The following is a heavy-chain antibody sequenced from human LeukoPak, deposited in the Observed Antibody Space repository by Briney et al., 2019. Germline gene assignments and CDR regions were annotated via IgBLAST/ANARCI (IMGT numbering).Heavy chain of an antibody. CDR1: GGSVSSRHYY. CDR2: VYYSGTT. D-gene: IGHD3-16*02. V-gene: IGHV4-39*01. Sequence: PSETLSLTCTVSGGSVSSRHYYWGWIRQPPGKGLEWIESVYYSGTTYYNPSLKSRVTISVDTSKNEFSLKVNSVTAADTAVYFCARQADFGGVIVSSWFDPWGEGAQVTVSS. J-gene: IGHJ5*02. CDR3: ARQADFGGVIVSSWFDP.